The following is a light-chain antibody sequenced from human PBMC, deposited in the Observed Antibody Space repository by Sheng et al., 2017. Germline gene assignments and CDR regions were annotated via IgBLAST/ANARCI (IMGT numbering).Light chain of an antibody. CDR2: SAS. CDR3: QQYNSFSWT. V-gene: IGKV1-39*01. J-gene: IGKJ1*01. Sequence: DIQMTQSPSSLSASVGDRVTITCRASQSINSDLNWYQQKPGKAPKLLIYSASILQSGVPSRFSGSGSGTEFTLTISSLQPDDFATYYCQQYNSFSWTFGQGTKVEIK. CDR1: QSINSD.